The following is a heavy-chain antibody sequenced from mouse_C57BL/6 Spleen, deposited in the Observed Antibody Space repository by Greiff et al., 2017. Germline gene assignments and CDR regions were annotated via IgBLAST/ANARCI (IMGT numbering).Heavy chain of an antibody. CDR2: IDPSDSYT. CDR1: GYTFTSYW. V-gene: IGHV1-50*01. CDR3: ARRSALLMDY. Sequence: QVQLKQPGAELVKPGASVKLSCKASGYTFTSYWMQWVKQRPGQGLEWIGEIDPSDSYTNYNQKFKGKATLTVDTSSSTAYMQLSSLTSEDSAVYYCARRSALLMDYWGQGTSVTVSS. J-gene: IGHJ4*01.